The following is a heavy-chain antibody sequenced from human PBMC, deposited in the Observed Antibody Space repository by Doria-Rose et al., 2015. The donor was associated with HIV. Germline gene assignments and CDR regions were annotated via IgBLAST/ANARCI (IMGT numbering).Heavy chain of an antibody. CDR2: TYYTGTS. CDR3: ARMGSYRELDY. D-gene: IGHD3-3*01. V-gene: IGHV4-31*03. Sequence: VPPPASGPRPVTPSAPLSLPCSVSGASVSSRGYYWNWIRPAPGKGLESLGYTYYTGTSDYSPSLKSRLNMAVDTSKKQFSLKLSFVTVADTAVYYCARMGSYRELDYWGQGALVIVSA. J-gene: IGHJ4*02. CDR1: GASVSSRGYY.